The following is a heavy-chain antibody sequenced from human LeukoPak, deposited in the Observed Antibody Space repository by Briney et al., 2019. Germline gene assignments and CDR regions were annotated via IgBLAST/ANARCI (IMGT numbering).Heavy chain of an antibody. CDR3: TTDIPFTSGGAIAY. CDR1: GLIFSNCW. J-gene: IGHJ4*02. V-gene: IGHV3-15*01. D-gene: IGHD3-16*02. CDR2: IKSEVDGATR. Sequence: GGSLRLSCAASGLIFSNCWMTWVRQAPGKGLEWVGRIKSEVDGATRDYAAPVRGRFTLSRDDSGNTLYLQMNSLKTEDTAFYYCTTDIPFTSGGAIAYWGQGTLVTVSS.